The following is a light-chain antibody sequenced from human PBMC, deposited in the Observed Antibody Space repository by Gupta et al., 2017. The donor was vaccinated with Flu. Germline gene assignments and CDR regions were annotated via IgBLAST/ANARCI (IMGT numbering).Light chain of an antibody. V-gene: IGLV2-23*01. CDR1: TSDIGGYTR. J-gene: IGLJ1*01. Sequence: QSPLSHTAPLSRSPGHSITLSRTGTTSDIGGYTRVSWYQQHPGKAPKVMIYEDSKRPSGACIRFSGSKSGNTVSLTIAGRQAEDEGDYYCCSYAGDNTYVFGSGTKVTVL. CDR2: EDS. CDR3: CSYAGDNTYV.